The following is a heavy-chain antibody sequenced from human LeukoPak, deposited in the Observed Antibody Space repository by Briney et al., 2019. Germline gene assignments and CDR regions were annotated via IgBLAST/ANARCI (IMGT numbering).Heavy chain of an antibody. J-gene: IGHJ4*02. D-gene: IGHD3-22*01. CDR3: RFYTSGSGY. CDR1: GFTLSTSA. CDR2: IRASDDTT. Sequence: GGSLRLSCEVFGFTLSTSAMSWVRQAPGKGLEWVSGIRASDDTTYYVNSVRGRFTVSRDNSKNTLYLQMNSLRVEDTAVYYCRFYTSGSGYWGQGTLVTVSS. V-gene: IGHV3-23*01.